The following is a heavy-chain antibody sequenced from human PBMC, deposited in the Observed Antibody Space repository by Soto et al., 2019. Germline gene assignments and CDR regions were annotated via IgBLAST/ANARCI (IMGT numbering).Heavy chain of an antibody. Sequence: QVQLVQSGAEVKKPGASVKVSCKTSGYTFSNYGINWVRQAPGQGLEWMGWISAYNGNTNFAQKLQGRVSLTTDTSSITAYMELRSLTSDDTAVYYCARDLVPGYTGFSDYWGQGTLVTVSS. D-gene: IGHD5-12*01. CDR2: ISAYNGNT. CDR1: GYTFSNYG. J-gene: IGHJ4*02. V-gene: IGHV1-18*01. CDR3: ARDLVPGYTGFSDY.